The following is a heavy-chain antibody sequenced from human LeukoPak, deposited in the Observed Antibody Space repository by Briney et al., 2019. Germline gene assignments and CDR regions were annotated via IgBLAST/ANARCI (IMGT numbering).Heavy chain of an antibody. Sequence: PGESLKISCKGSGYSFTSYWISWVREMPGKGLEWMGRIDPSDSYTNYSPSFQGHVTISADKSISTAYLQWSSLKASDTAMYYCTLTQDYDAFDIWGQGTMVTVSS. CDR1: GYSFTSYW. CDR2: IDPSDSYT. CDR3: TLTQDYDAFDI. D-gene: IGHD4-11*01. J-gene: IGHJ3*02. V-gene: IGHV5-10-1*01.